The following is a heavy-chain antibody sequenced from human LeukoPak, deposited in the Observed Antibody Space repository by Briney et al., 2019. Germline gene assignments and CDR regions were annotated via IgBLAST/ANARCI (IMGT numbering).Heavy chain of an antibody. V-gene: IGHV4-30-4*08. CDR2: IYYSGST. CDR1: GGSISGSSYY. J-gene: IGHJ4*02. D-gene: IGHD4-23*01. Sequence: SETLSLTCTVSGGSISGSSYYWGWIRQPPGKGLEWIGYIYYSGSTYYNPSLKSRVTISVDTSKNQFSLKLSSVTAADTAVYYCAREDYGGNDRLDYWGQGTLVTVSS. CDR3: AREDYGGNDRLDY.